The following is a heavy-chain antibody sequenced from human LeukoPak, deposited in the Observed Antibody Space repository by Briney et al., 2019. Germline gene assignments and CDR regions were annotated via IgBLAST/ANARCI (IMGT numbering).Heavy chain of an antibody. J-gene: IGHJ6*03. CDR1: GESLSGYY. V-gene: IGHV4-34*01. Sequence: PSETLSLTCAVYGESLSGYYWSWIRQTPGKGLEWIGDINYSGKTNYNPSLKSRITISVDTSKNQFSLRLSFVTAADTAVYYRARAHGSGTYSDYMDVWGKGTTVTVSS. CDR3: ARAHGSGTYSDYMDV. CDR2: INYSGKT. D-gene: IGHD3-10*01.